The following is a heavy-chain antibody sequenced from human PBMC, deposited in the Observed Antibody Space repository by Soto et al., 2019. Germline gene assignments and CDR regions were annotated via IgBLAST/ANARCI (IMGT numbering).Heavy chain of an antibody. Sequence: GESLKISCRGSGYNFHTYWIAWVRQMPGKGLEWMGFIYPHDSDTRYSPSFRGQVTISADKSINTAYLQWTSLKASDTAIYFCARPTDYHYGMQVWGQGTTVTVSS. V-gene: IGHV5-51*01. CDR2: IYPHDSDT. CDR3: ARPTDYHYGMQV. D-gene: IGHD4-17*01. CDR1: GYNFHTYW. J-gene: IGHJ6*02.